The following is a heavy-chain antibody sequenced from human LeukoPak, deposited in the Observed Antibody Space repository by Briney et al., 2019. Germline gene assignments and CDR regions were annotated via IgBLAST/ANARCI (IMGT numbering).Heavy chain of an antibody. Sequence: GGSLRLSCAASGFTFSGYEMNWVRQAPGKGLEWVSYISSSGSTIYYADSVKGRFTISRDNAKNSLYLQMSGLRAEDTAVYYCAREVRGYYFDYWGQGTLVTASS. D-gene: IGHD5-12*01. CDR1: GFTFSGYE. J-gene: IGHJ4*02. V-gene: IGHV3-48*03. CDR2: ISSSGSTI. CDR3: AREVRGYYFDY.